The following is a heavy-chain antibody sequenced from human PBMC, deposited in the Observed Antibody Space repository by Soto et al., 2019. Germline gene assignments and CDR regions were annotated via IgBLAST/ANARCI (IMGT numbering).Heavy chain of an antibody. D-gene: IGHD4-17*01. Sequence: ASVKVSCKASGYTFTSYYMHWLRHAPGQGLEWMGIINPSGGSTSYAQKFQGRVTMTRDTSTSTVYMELSSLRSEDTAVYYCARDRQGDYEGGGFDYWGQGTLVTVS. CDR1: GYTFTSYY. CDR3: ARDRQGDYEGGGFDY. CDR2: INPSGGST. J-gene: IGHJ4*02. V-gene: IGHV1-46*01.